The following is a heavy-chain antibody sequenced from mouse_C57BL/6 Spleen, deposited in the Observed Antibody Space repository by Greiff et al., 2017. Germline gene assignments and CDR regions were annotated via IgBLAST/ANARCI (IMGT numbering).Heavy chain of an antibody. CDR1: GYAFSSYW. J-gene: IGHJ2*01. Sequence: QVQLKESGAELVKPGASVKISCKASGYAFSSYWVNWVKQRPGKGLEWIGQIYPGDGDTNYNGKFKGKATLTADKSSSTAYMQLSSLTSEDSAVYFCARLTRRRGYWGQGTTLTVSS. CDR2: IYPGDGDT. D-gene: IGHD4-1*01. V-gene: IGHV1-80*01. CDR3: ARLTRRRGY.